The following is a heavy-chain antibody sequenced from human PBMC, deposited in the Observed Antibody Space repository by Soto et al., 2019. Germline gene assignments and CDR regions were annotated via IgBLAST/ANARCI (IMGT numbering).Heavy chain of an antibody. CDR2: ISSSSSTI. J-gene: IGHJ6*02. Sequence: PGGSLRLSCAASGFTFSSYSMNWVRQAPGKGLEWVSYISSSSSTIYYADSVKGRFTISRDNAKNSLYLQMNSLRAEDTAVYYCARDPGSYFDWLLQNYYYYGMDVWGQGTTVTV. D-gene: IGHD3-9*01. CDR3: ARDPGSYFDWLLQNYYYYGMDV. CDR1: GFTFSSYS. V-gene: IGHV3-48*01.